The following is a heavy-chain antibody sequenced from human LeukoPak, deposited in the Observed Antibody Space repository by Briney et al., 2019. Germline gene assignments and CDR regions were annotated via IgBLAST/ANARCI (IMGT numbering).Heavy chain of an antibody. D-gene: IGHD3-22*01. Sequence: PGGSLRPSCVASGLTVSRHYMTWVRQAPGKGLEWLSVISTGGSTNYADSVKGRFTISRDNSKNILYLQMSSLRAEDTAVYYCARDDYYDSSSLDYWGQGILVTVSS. CDR3: ARDDYYDSSSLDY. CDR2: ISTGGST. CDR1: GLTVSRHY. V-gene: IGHV3-53*01. J-gene: IGHJ4*02.